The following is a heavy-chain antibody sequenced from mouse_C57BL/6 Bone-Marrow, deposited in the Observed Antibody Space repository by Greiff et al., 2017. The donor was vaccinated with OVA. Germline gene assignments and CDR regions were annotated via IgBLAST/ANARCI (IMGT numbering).Heavy chain of an antibody. CDR2: ISRGGSYT. D-gene: IGHD1-1*01. Sequence: EVKLMESGGDLVKPGGSLKLSCAASGFTFSSYGMSWVRQTPDKRLEWVATISRGGSYTYYPDSVKGRFTISRDKAKTTLYLQMSSLKSEDTAMYYGARHGDYGSFFDYWGQGTTLTVSS. V-gene: IGHV5-6*01. CDR1: GFTFSSYG. CDR3: ARHGDYGSFFDY. J-gene: IGHJ2*01.